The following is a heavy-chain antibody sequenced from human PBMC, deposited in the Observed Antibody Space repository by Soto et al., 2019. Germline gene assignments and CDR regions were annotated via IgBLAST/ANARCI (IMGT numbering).Heavy chain of an antibody. CDR1: GFTVSSNY. CDR3: ARVTYYDFWSGYYLGGTLDYMDV. D-gene: IGHD3-3*01. Sequence: GGSLRLSCAASGFTVSSNYMSWVRQAPGKGLEWVSVIYSGGSTYYADSVKGRFTISRDNSKNTLYLQMNGLRAEETAVYYCARVTYYDFWSGYYLGGTLDYMDVWGKGTTVTVSS. CDR2: IYSGGST. J-gene: IGHJ6*03. V-gene: IGHV3-66*01.